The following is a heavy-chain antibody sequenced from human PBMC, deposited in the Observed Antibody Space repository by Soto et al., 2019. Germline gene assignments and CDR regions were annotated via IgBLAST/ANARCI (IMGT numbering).Heavy chain of an antibody. Sequence: EVQLVESGGGLVQPGGSLRLSCAASGFTFSSYWMSWVRQAPGKGLEWVANIKQDGGEKYYVDSVKGRFTISRDNAKNSLYLQMNRLRAEDTAVYYCARRGVVVVPAAMPAYYFDYWGQGTLVTVSS. CDR2: IKQDGGEK. J-gene: IGHJ4*02. CDR3: ARRGVVVVPAAMPAYYFDY. V-gene: IGHV3-7*01. CDR1: GFTFSSYW. D-gene: IGHD2-2*01.